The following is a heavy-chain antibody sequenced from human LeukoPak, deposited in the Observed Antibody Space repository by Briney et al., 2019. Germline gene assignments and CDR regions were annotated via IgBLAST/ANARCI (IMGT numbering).Heavy chain of an antibody. J-gene: IGHJ3*02. CDR1: GGTFSSYA. CDR3: ARDAPSETLMVSAFDI. CDR2: IIPIFGTA. V-gene: IGHV1-69*13. Sequence: SVKVSCKASGGTFSSYAISWVRQAPGQGLEWMGGIIPIFGTANYAQKFQGRVTITADVSTRTAFMDLSSLRSEDTAVYYCARDAPSETLMVSAFDIWGQGTMVTVSS. D-gene: IGHD3-10*01.